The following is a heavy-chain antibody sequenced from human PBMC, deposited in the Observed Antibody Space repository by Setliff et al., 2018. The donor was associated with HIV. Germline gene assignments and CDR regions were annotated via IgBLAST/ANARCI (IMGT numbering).Heavy chain of an antibody. CDR1: GGSLTSSGYH. CDR2: IYYSGDT. CDR3: TRHRGPPWDAFDI. Sequence: LSLTCSVSGGSLTSSGYHWGWIRQPPGKGLEWIGNIYYSGDTFYNASLRSRLTLSVDTSKNQFSLKLNAVTASDTAMYYCTRHRGPPWDAFDIWGQGTMVTVSS. V-gene: IGHV4-39*01. J-gene: IGHJ3*02.